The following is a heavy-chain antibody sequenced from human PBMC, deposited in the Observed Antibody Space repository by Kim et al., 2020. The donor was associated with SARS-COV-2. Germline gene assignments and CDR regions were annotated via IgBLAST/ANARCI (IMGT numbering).Heavy chain of an antibody. Sequence: GGSLRLSCAASGFTFSSYGMHWVRQAPGKGLEWVAFISYDGSNKYYADSVKGRFTISRDNSKNTLYLQMNSLRAEDTAVYYCAKGTFGELTGWDFDYWGQGTLVTVSP. CDR3: AKGTFGELTGWDFDY. V-gene: IGHV3-30*18. CDR2: ISYDGSNK. J-gene: IGHJ4*02. CDR1: GFTFSSYG. D-gene: IGHD3-10*01.